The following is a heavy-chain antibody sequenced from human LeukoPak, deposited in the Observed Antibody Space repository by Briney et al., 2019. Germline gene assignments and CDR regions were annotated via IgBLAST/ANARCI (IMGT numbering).Heavy chain of an antibody. D-gene: IGHD6-19*01. Sequence: GGSLRPSCAASASTFDDYAIGWVRQPPGKGLGWVSFITVDGGSTFYADSVKGRFTISRDNSKNSLHLQMNSLRTDDTALYYCAKEGPIAVAGYFDSWGQGNLVTVSS. CDR3: AKEGPIAVAGYFDS. J-gene: IGHJ4*02. CDR1: ASTFDDYA. V-gene: IGHV3-43*02. CDR2: ITVDGGST.